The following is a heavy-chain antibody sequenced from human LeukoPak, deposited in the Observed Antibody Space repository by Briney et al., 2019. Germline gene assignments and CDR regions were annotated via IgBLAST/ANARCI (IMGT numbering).Heavy chain of an antibody. J-gene: IGHJ4*02. CDR1: GFTFNSYA. V-gene: IGHV3-23*01. CDR2: ISGSGGGT. D-gene: IGHD2-15*01. CDR3: AADIVVVAAAPYLDY. Sequence: VGCLRLSCAASGFTFNSYAMSWVRQAAGKGLEWVSAISGSGGGTYYADSVKGRFTISRDNSKNTLYLQMNSLRAEDTAVYYCAADIVVVAAAPYLDYWGQGTLVPVSS.